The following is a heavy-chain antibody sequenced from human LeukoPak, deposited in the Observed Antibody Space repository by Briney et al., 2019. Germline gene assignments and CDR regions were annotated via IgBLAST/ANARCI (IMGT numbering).Heavy chain of an antibody. CDR2: IRKKGYGGTT. J-gene: IGHJ4*02. V-gene: IGHV3-49*03. CDR3: SRGLHDYGDSNYYFDQ. CDR1: GFSFGGDA. D-gene: IGHD4-17*01. Sequence: GGSLRLSCTASGFSFGGDARSWFRQAPGRGLEFVSFIRKKGYGGTTDYAASVRGRFTISRDDAKSTAYLQMNSLEIEDTALYYRSRGLHDYGDSNYYFDQWGRGTQVTVSS.